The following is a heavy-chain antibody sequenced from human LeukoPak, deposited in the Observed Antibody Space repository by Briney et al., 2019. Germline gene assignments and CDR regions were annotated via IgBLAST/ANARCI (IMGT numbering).Heavy chain of an antibody. J-gene: IGHJ3*02. CDR2: ISYDGSNK. CDR1: GFTFSSYA. V-gene: IGHV3-30-3*01. Sequence: GGSLRLSCAASGFTFSSYAMHWVRQAPGKGLEWVAVISYDGSNKYYADSVKGRFTISRDNSKNTLYLQMNSLRAEDTAVYYCARDLAVSHRPAPLNDAFDIWGQGTMVTVSS. CDR3: ARDLAVSHRPAPLNDAFDI. D-gene: IGHD2-21*01.